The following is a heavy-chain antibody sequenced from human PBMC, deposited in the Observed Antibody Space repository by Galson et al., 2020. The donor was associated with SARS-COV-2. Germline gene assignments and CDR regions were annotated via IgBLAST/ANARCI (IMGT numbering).Heavy chain of an antibody. Sequence: SETLSLTCTVSAGSISSGSSYWAWIRQPPGKGLEYIGTIYYSGSAYYNPSLKSRVTISIDTSKNQFSLKLTSVTAADTAMYYCAKWVTTGTIGAFDIWGQGTMVTVSS. D-gene: IGHD4-17*01. V-gene: IGHV4-39*07. CDR2: IYYSGSA. J-gene: IGHJ3*02. CDR3: AKWVTTGTIGAFDI. CDR1: AGSISSGSSY.